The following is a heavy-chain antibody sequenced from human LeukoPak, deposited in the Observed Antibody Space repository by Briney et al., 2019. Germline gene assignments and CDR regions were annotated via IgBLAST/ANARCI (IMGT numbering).Heavy chain of an antibody. CDR1: GFTVSSNY. D-gene: IGHD3-10*01. CDR2: IYSGGST. CDR3: ARDPPGVRGAFDI. V-gene: IGHV3-66*01. J-gene: IGHJ3*02. Sequence: GGSLRLSCAASGFTVSSNYMSWVRQAPGKGLEWVSVIYSGGSTYYADSVRGRFTISRDNSKNTLYLQMNSLRAEDTAVYYCARDPPGVRGAFDIWGQGTMVTVSS.